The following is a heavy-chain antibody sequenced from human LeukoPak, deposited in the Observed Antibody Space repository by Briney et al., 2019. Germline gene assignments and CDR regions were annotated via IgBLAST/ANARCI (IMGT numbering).Heavy chain of an antibody. Sequence: PGGSLRLSCAASGFTFSSYWMSWVRQAPGKGLEWVANIKQDGSEKYYVDSVKGRFTISRDNAKNSLYLQMNSLRAEDTAVYYCARDTMIAPAYFDHWGQGTLITVSS. V-gene: IGHV3-7*01. CDR2: IKQDGSEK. D-gene: IGHD3-22*01. J-gene: IGHJ4*02. CDR1: GFTFSSYW. CDR3: ARDTMIAPAYFDH.